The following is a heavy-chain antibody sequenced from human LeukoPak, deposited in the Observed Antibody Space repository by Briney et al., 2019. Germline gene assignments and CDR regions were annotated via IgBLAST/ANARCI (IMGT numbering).Heavy chain of an antibody. V-gene: IGHV5-51*01. CDR3: TSRITMVYDY. CDR1: GYSFSTYW. J-gene: IGHJ4*02. D-gene: IGHD3-10*01. Sequence: GESLKISCKGSGYSFSTYWIGWVRQMPGKGLEWMGIIYPGDSDTRYSPSFQGQVTISADKSISTAYLQWSSLKASDTAMYYCTSRITMVYDYWGQGPLVPVSS. CDR2: IYPGDSDT.